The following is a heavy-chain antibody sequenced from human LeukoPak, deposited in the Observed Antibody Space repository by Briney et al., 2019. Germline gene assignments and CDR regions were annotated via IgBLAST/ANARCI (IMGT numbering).Heavy chain of an antibody. J-gene: IGHJ4*01. CDR1: GFTFSTSA. V-gene: IGHV3-23*01. D-gene: IGHD4-17*01. Sequence: QTGGSLRLSCAASGFTFSTSAMSWVRQAPGKGLEWVSAISGSGSCTYYSDSVKGRFTTSRDNSKHRLYLQMNSMRAEDTAVYYCTTAPRSIDYWGQGTLVTASS. CDR2: ISGSGSCT. CDR3: TTAPRSIDY.